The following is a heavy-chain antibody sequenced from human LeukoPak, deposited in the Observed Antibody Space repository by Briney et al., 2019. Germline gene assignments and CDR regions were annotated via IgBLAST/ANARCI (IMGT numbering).Heavy chain of an antibody. J-gene: IGHJ4*02. Sequence: GASVKVSCKASGYTFTSYYMHWVRPAPGQGLEWMGIINPSGGSTSYAQKFQGRVTMTRDTSTSTVYMELSSLRSEDTAVYYCARVPYYYDSSGYYWDYWGQGTLVTVSS. CDR3: ARVPYYYDSSGYYWDY. CDR2: INPSGGST. V-gene: IGHV1-46*01. D-gene: IGHD3-22*01. CDR1: GYTFTSYY.